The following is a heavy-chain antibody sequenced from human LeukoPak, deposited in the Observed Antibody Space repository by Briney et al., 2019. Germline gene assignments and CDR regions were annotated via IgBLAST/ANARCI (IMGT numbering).Heavy chain of an antibody. CDR3: ARHRGSHYYGSGSLYMDV. CDR1: GGTFSSYA. V-gene: IGHV1-69*06. D-gene: IGHD3-10*01. Sequence: SVKVSCKASGGTFSSYAISWVRQAPGQGLEWMGGIIPIFGTANYAQKFQGRVTITADKSTSTAYMELSSLKASDTAMYYCARHRGSHYYGSGSLYMDVWGKGTTVTISS. CDR2: IIPIFGTA. J-gene: IGHJ6*03.